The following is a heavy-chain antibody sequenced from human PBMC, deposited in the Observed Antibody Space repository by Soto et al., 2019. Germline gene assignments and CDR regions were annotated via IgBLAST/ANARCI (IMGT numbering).Heavy chain of an antibody. V-gene: IGHV3-48*03. D-gene: IGHD6-13*01. CDR2: ISSSGSTI. Sequence: PGGSLRLSCAASGFTFSSYEMNWVREAPGKGLEWVSYISSSGSTIYYADSVKGRFTISRDNAKNSRYLQMNSLRAEDTAVYYCARVPIQLWYISSWSLDYWGQGTLVTVSS. CDR1: GFTFSSYE. J-gene: IGHJ4*02. CDR3: ARVPIQLWYISSWSLDY.